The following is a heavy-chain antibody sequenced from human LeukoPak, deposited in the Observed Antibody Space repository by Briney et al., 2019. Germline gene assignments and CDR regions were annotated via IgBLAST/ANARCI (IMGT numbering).Heavy chain of an antibody. D-gene: IGHD3-10*01. CDR3: ARDYPITDY. Sequence: PSETLSLTCTVSGGSISSYYRSWIRRPPGKGLEWIGYIYYSESTNYNPSLKSRVTISVDTSKNQFSLKLSSVTAADTAVYYCARDYPITDYWGQGTLVTVSS. J-gene: IGHJ4*02. CDR2: IYYSEST. V-gene: IGHV4-59*01. CDR1: GGSISSYY.